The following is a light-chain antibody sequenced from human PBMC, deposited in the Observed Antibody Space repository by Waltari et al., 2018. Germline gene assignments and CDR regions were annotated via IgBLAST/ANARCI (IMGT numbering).Light chain of an antibody. Sequence: DIQLTQSPSTVSASVGDRVTITCRASQSISTWLAWYQQQPGKAPKLLIYKASDLESGVPSRFSGSGSGTEFTLTISSLQPDDFATYYCQHYNTYPVTFGQGTKLDI. CDR3: QHYNTYPVT. CDR2: KAS. CDR1: QSISTW. V-gene: IGKV1-5*03. J-gene: IGKJ2*01.